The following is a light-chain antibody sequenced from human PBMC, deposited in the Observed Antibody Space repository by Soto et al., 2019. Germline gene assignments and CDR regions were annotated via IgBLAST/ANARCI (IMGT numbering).Light chain of an antibody. CDR2: GAS. CDR1: QSVSSN. Sequence: EIVMTQSPATLSVSPGASPTLSCRASQSVSSNLAWYQQKPGQAPRLLIYGASTRATGIPARFSGSGSGAEFTLTISSLQSEDFAVYYCQQYKNWPPWTFGQGTKV. V-gene: IGKV3-15*01. J-gene: IGKJ1*01. CDR3: QQYKNWPPWT.